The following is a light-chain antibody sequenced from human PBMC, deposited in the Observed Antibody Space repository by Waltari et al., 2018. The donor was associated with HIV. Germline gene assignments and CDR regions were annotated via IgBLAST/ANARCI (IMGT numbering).Light chain of an antibody. J-gene: IGKJ4*01. Sequence: DIVMTQSPASLAVSLGERATFNCRSSRTVLFNSDNRNYLAWYQQKTGQSPNVLIYWASTRQSGVPDRFSASGSGTNFSLTISSLQAADVAVYYCQQYYTVRPTFGGGTKVEIK. V-gene: IGKV4-1*01. CDR1: RTVLFNSDNRNY. CDR3: QQYYTVRPT. CDR2: WAS.